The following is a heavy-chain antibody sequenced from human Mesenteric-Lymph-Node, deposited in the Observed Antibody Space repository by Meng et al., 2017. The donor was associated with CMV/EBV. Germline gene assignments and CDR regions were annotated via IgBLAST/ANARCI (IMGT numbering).Heavy chain of an antibody. J-gene: IGHJ4*02. CDR1: FTGYS. CDR3: ARGNYDFWSGYSEIFDY. D-gene: IGHD3-3*01. V-gene: IGHV1-2*02. CDR2: INPNSGGT. Sequence: FTGYSLHWVRQAPEQRLEWMGWINPNSGGTNYAQKFQGRVTMTRDTSISTAYMELSRLRSDDTAVYYCARGNYDFWSGYSEIFDYWGQGTLVTVSS.